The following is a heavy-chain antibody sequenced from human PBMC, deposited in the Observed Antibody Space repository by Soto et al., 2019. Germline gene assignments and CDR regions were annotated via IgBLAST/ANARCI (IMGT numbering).Heavy chain of an antibody. V-gene: IGHV3-23*01. CDR2: ISFSDGGT. Sequence: EEQLLESGGGLIQPGGSLRLACAASGFTFSSYAMTWVRQAPGKGLEWVSSISFSDGGTYYADSVQGRLTISRDNSKNTLCLQVNSLRVEDTAVYCCVKDDRILGRRYFDLWGRGTLVTVSS. D-gene: IGHD3-3*02. J-gene: IGHJ2*01. CDR3: VKDDRILGRRYFDL. CDR1: GFTFSSYA.